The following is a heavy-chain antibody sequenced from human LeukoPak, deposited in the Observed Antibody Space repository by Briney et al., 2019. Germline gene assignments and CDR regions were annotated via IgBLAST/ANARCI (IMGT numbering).Heavy chain of an antibody. CDR1: GFTFSSYA. Sequence: GGSLRLSCAASGFTFSSYAMSWVRQAPGKGLEWVSAISGSGGSTYYVDSVKGRFTISRDNSKNTLYLQMNSLRAEDTAVYYCAKGSFLLWFGELFFFDYWGQGTLVTVSS. D-gene: IGHD3-10*01. J-gene: IGHJ4*02. V-gene: IGHV3-23*01. CDR2: ISGSGGST. CDR3: AKGSFLLWFGELFFFDY.